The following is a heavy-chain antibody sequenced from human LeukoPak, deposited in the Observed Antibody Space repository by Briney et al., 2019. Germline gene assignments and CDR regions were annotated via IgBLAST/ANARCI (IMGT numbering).Heavy chain of an antibody. V-gene: IGHV1-69*04. D-gene: IGHD6-19*01. CDR2: IIPILGIA. J-gene: IGHJ3*02. CDR1: GGTFSSYA. Sequence: SVKVSCKASGGTFSSYAISWVRQAPGQGLEWMGRIIPILGIANYAQKLQGRVTITADKSTSTAYMELSSLRSEDTAVYYCARDLEQWLDAFDIWGQGTMVTVSS. CDR3: ARDLEQWLDAFDI.